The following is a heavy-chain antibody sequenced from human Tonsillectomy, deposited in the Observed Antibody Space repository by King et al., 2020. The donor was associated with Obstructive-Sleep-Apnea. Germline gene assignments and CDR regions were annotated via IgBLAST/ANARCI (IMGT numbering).Heavy chain of an antibody. CDR1: GFTFTSSA. CDR3: AADPGGSYSRGFDY. Sequence: QLVQSGPEVKKPGTSVKVSCKASGFTFTSSAMQWVRQARGQRLEWIGWIVVGSGNTNYAQKFQERVTITRDMSTSTAYRELSSLRSEDTAVYYCAADPGGSYSRGFDYWGQGTLVTVSS. V-gene: IGHV1-58*02. CDR2: IVVGSGNT. J-gene: IGHJ4*02. D-gene: IGHD1-26*01.